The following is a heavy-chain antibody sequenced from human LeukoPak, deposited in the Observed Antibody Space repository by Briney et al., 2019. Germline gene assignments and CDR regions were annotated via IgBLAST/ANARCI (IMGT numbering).Heavy chain of an antibody. CDR3: ARDVRGEDWFDP. Sequence: GGSLRLSCAASGFTFSSYSMNWVRQAPGKGLEWVSSISSSSSYIYYADSVKGRFTISRDNAKNSLYLQMNSLRAGDTAVYYCARDVRGEDWFDPWGQGTLVTVSS. V-gene: IGHV3-21*01. J-gene: IGHJ5*02. CDR1: GFTFSSYS. D-gene: IGHD3-10*01. CDR2: ISSSSSYI.